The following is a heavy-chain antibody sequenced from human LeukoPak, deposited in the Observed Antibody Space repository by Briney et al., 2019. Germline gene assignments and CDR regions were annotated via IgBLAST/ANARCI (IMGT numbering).Heavy chain of an antibody. V-gene: IGHV4-34*01. D-gene: IGHD5-18*01. CDR2: INHSGST. J-gene: IGHJ4*02. CDR3: AREKMRRYSYGYAH. CDR1: GGSFSGYY. Sequence: SETLSLTCAVYGGSFSGYYWSWIRQPPGKGLEWIGEINHSGSTNYNSSLKSRVTMSVDTSKNQFSLKVSSVTAADTAVYYCAREKMRRYSYGYAHWGQGTLVTVSS.